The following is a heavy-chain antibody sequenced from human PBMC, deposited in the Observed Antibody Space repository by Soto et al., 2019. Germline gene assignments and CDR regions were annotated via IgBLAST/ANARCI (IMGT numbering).Heavy chain of an antibody. CDR3: ARGYCTTSICDPWFDP. Sequence: GESLKISCKAFGYDFSSYWVAWVRQMPGKGLEWMGIIYPGDSDTRYSPSFQGQVTFSADKSISTAYLQWSSLKASDSAMYYCARGYCTTSICDPWFDPWGQGTLVTVSS. CDR1: GYDFSSYW. CDR2: IYPGDSDT. V-gene: IGHV5-51*01. D-gene: IGHD2-8*01. J-gene: IGHJ5*02.